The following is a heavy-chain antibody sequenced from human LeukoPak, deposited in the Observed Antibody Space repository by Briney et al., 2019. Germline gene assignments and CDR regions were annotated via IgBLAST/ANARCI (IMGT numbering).Heavy chain of an antibody. CDR2: IRSKANNYAT. V-gene: IGHV3-73*01. CDR3: TSSSSGGDY. J-gene: IGHJ4*02. CDR1: GFTFSGSA. Sequence: AGGSLRLSCAASGFTFSGSAMHWVRQASGKGLEWVGRIRSKANNYATAYTASVKGRFTISRDDSNNTAYLQMNSLKTEDTALYYCTSSSSGGDYWGQGTLVTVSS. D-gene: IGHD6-6*01.